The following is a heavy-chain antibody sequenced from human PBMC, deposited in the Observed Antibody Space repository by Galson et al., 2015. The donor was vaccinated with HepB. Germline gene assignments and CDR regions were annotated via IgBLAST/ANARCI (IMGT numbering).Heavy chain of an antibody. D-gene: IGHD2-21*01. CDR1: GLTFSRYW. Sequence: SLRLSCAASGLTFSRYWMHWVRQAPGKGLVWASRIISDGSSASYADSVKGRFTISRDNAKNTLYLQMNSLRDEDTAVYYCASGGDSYSLSYWGQGALVTVSS. CDR2: IISDGSSA. V-gene: IGHV3-74*01. CDR3: ASGGDSYSLSY. J-gene: IGHJ4*02.